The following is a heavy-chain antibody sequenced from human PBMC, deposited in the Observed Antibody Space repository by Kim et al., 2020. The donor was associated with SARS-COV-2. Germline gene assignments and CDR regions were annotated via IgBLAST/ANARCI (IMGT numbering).Heavy chain of an antibody. Sequence: KGRFTISRDNAKNPLYLKMNSLRAEDTAVYYCARDGPYYYDSSGYYPIDYWGQGTLVTVSS. D-gene: IGHD3-22*01. V-gene: IGHV3-11*06. J-gene: IGHJ4*02. CDR3: ARDGPYYYDSSGYYPIDY.